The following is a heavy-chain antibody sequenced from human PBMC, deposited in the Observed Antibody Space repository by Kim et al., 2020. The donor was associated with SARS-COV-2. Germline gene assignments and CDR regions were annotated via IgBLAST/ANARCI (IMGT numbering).Heavy chain of an antibody. J-gene: IGHJ4*02. Sequence: SETLSLTCSVSGGSVSSCSYYWGWIRQPPGKGLEWIGSIYCSGSTYYNPSLKSRVSTSVQTSKNQLSLSLSSVTAADTAVYYCARYEMSTMRDYWGQGTL. CDR2: IYCSGST. CDR1: GGSVSSCSYY. V-gene: IGHV4-39*01. D-gene: IGHD1-1*01. CDR3: ARYEMSTMRDY.